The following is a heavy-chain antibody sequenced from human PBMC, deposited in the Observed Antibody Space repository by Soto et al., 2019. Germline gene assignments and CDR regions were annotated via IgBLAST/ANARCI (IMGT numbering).Heavy chain of an antibody. Sequence: QVQLVESGGGVVQPGRSLRLSCAASGFTFSSYGMHWVRQAPGKGLEWVAVIWYDGSNKYYADSVKGRFTISRDNSKNARYLQMNSLRAEDTAVYYCARGPESLDSLTAFEIWGRWTMVTVSS. V-gene: IGHV3-33*01. CDR1: GFTFSSYG. CDR3: ARGPESLDSLTAFEI. CDR2: IWYDGSNK. D-gene: IGHD2-2*03. J-gene: IGHJ3*02.